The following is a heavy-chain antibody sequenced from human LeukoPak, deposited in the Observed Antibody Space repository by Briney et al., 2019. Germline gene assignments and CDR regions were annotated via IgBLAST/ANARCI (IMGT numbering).Heavy chain of an antibody. J-gene: IGHJ4*02. CDR2: IKAKTDGGTT. CDR3: TTTGWDGYYASSGYFNY. V-gene: IGHV3-15*01. Sequence: GGSLRLSCAASGVTFSNSWMNWVRQAPGKGVEGGGRIKAKTDGGTTDYAAPVKGRFTISSADSKHTLYLQMNSLKTEDTAVYYCTTTGWDGYYASSGYFNYWGQGTLVTVSS. CDR1: GVTFSNSW. D-gene: IGHD3-22*01.